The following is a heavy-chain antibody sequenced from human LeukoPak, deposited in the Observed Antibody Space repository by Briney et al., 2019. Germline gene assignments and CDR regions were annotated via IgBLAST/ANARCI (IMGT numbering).Heavy chain of an antibody. V-gene: IGHV4-38-2*02. CDR1: GYSISSGYY. J-gene: IGHJ5*02. CDR2: MYHSGST. CDR3: ARDSGTTGEVKFDP. D-gene: IGHD3-10*01. Sequence: SETLSLTCTVSGYSISSGYYWGWIRQPPGKGLECIGTMYHSGSTFYNPPLKSRVTISVDTSKNQFSLKLSSVTAADTAVYYCARDSGTTGEVKFDPWGQGTLVTVSS.